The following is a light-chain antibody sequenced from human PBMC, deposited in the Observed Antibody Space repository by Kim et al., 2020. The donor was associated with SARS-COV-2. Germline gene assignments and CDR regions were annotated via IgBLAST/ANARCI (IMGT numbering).Light chain of an antibody. CDR1: QDISNW. CDR3: QQSYSLPPT. CDR2: AAS. V-gene: IGKV1-12*01. J-gene: IGKJ3*01. Sequence: ASVGDRVTITCQASQDISNWLAWYQQKPGKAPNLLIYAASDLQSGVPSRFSGGGSGTYFTLTISSLQPEDLAIYFCQQSYSLPPTFGPGTKVDIK.